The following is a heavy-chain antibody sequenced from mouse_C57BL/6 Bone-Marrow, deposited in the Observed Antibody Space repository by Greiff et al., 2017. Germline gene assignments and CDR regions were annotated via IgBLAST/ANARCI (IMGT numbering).Heavy chain of an antibody. D-gene: IGHD4-1*01. CDR2: IHPNSGST. Sequence: QVQLQQPGAELIKPGASVKLSCKASGYTFTSYWMHWVKQRPGQGLEWIGMIHPNSGSTNYNEKFKSKATLTVDKSSSTAYMQLSSLTSEDSAVYYCARLGLYAMDYWGQGTSVTVSS. CDR3: ARLGLYAMDY. CDR1: GYTFTSYW. J-gene: IGHJ4*01. V-gene: IGHV1-64*01.